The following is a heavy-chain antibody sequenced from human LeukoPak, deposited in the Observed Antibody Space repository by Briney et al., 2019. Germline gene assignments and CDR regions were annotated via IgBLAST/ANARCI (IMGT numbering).Heavy chain of an antibody. CDR1: GFTFTDYW. CDR2: INTDTRGT. CDR3: ARAGAYHFDN. D-gene: IGHD3-16*01. V-gene: IGHV3-74*01. J-gene: IGHJ4*02. Sequence: GGSLRLSCAASGFTFTDYWMHWVRQVPGKGLVWVSIINTDTRGTYYADSVKGRFTISRDNAKSILYLQMDSLRAEDTAVYYCARAGAYHFDNWGQGTLVTVSS.